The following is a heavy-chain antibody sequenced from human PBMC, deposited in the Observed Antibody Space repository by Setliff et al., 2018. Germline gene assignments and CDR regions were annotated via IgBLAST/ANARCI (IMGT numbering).Heavy chain of an antibody. Sequence: SETLSLTCTVSGGSISSSSYYWGWIRQPPGKGLEWLGSVYFSGSTYYNPSLKSRVTLSLDTSKNQFSLKLNSVTAADTALYFCAREVAGTYHYFDPWGQGTLVTVSS. CDR2: VYFSGST. CDR3: AREVAGTYHYFDP. D-gene: IGHD6-19*01. V-gene: IGHV4-39*07. J-gene: IGHJ5*02. CDR1: GGSISSSSYY.